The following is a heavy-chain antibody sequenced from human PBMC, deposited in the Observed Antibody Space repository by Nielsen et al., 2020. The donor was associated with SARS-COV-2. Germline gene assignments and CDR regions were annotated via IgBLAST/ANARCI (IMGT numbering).Heavy chain of an antibody. CDR2: ISTNNGNT. Sequence: ASVKVSCKASDYSFTTFGIHWVRQTPGQGLEWMGWISTNNGNTAYAQNLQGRVTMTTDTSTSTAYVELRSLSSDDTAVYYCARGGDTSLVPYFNGLDVWGQVTTVTVSS. V-gene: IGHV1-18*01. D-gene: IGHD5-18*01. CDR1: DYSFTTFG. J-gene: IGHJ6*02. CDR3: ARGGDTSLVPYFNGLDV.